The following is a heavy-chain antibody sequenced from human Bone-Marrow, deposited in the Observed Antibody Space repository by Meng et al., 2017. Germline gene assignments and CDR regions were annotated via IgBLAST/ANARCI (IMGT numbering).Heavy chain of an antibody. CDR3: ARDRGVDYGDYFRVNWYFDL. CDR1: GSIFSSYA. CDR2: ISYDGSNK. Sequence: GESLKISCASSGSIFSSYAMHWVRQAPGKGVEWVAVISYDGSNKYYADSVKSRFNFSRDHSKNTLYLQMNSLRAEDTAVYYCARDRGVDYGDYFRVNWYFDLWGHGTLVTVSS. D-gene: IGHD4-17*01. J-gene: IGHJ2*01. V-gene: IGHV3-30*01.